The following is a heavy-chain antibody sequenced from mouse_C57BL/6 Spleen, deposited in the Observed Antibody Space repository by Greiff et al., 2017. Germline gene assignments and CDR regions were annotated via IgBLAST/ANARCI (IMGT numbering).Heavy chain of an antibody. Sequence: DVQLVESGGGLVKPGGSLKLSCAASGFTFSSYAMSWVRQTPEKRLEWVATISDGGSYTYYPDNVKGRFTISRDNAKNNLYLQMSHLKSEDTAMYYCAREGSTMITTGRAWFAYWGQGTLVTVSA. V-gene: IGHV5-4*01. CDR3: AREGSTMITTGRAWFAY. J-gene: IGHJ3*01. CDR2: ISDGGSYT. CDR1: GFTFSSYA. D-gene: IGHD2-4*01.